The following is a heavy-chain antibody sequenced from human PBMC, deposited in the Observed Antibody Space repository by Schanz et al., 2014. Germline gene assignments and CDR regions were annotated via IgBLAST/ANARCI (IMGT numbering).Heavy chain of an antibody. Sequence: QVQLVQSGAEVKKPGSSVKVSCKASGGTFSSYAFSWVRQAPGQGLEWMGKIIPILGMENYAQKFQGRVTITADKSTSTAYMELSNLRSEDTAVYYCARAGQDYSDSSGYATYYFGNWGQGTTVTVSS. J-gene: IGHJ4*03. CDR1: GGTFSSYA. V-gene: IGHV1-69*04. CDR2: IIPILGME. CDR3: ARAGQDYSDSSGYATYYFGN. D-gene: IGHD3-22*01.